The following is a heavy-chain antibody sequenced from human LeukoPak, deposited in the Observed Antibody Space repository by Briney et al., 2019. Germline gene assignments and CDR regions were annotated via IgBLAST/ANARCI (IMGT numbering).Heavy chain of an antibody. V-gene: IGHV1-3*01. J-gene: IGHJ4*02. CDR2: INAGDGNT. CDR1: GYTFTSYA. CDR3: ARDHNIVAPFDY. Sequence: ASVKVSCKASGYTFTSYAMHWVRQAPGQRLEWMGWINAGDGNTKYSQKFQGRVTITRDTSASTAYMELSSLRSEDTAVYYCARDHNIVAPFDYWGQGTLVTVSS. D-gene: IGHD5-12*01.